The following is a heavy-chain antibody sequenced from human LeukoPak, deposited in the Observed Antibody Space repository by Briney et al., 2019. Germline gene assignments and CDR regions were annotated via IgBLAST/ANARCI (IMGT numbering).Heavy chain of an antibody. CDR2: ISSSGIYM. J-gene: IGHJ3*01. V-gene: IGHV3-21*01. Sequence: GGSLRLSCEASGFSFSYYNFNWVRQAPGKGLEWVSSISSSGIYMYYADSLKGRFTISRDNAKNSLYLHMSSLRVEDTAVYYCARDRSHDDAFDLWGQGTMVTVSS. CDR1: GFSFSYYN. CDR3: ARDRSHDDAFDL. D-gene: IGHD3-16*01.